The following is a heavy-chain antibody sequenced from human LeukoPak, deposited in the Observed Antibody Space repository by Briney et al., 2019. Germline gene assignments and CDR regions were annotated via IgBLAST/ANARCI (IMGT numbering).Heavy chain of an antibody. CDR1: GGSISSYY. D-gene: IGHD2-15*01. V-gene: IGHV4-59*01. CDR2: IYYSGST. CDR3: ARGYCSGGSCYSWYYYYGMDV. Sequence: SETLSLTCTVSGGSISSYYWSRIRQPPGKGLEWIGYIYYSGSTNYNPSLKSRVTISVDTSKNQFSLKLSSVTAADTAVYYCARGYCSGGSCYSWYYYYGMDVWGQGTTVTVSS. J-gene: IGHJ6*02.